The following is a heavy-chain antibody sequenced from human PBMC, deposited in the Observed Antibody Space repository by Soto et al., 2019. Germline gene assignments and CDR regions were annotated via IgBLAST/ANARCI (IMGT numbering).Heavy chain of an antibody. D-gene: IGHD2-21*01. Sequence: QFTLKESGPTLVKPTQTLTLTCTFSGFSLTTGGVGVGWIRQPPGRSLEWLAVIYWNDDRRRSPSLENRLTITKDTSKTQVVLTMTNMDPVDTATYYCIYRRASWDYHGLDVWGQGTPVTVSS. V-gene: IGHV2-5*01. J-gene: IGHJ6*02. CDR2: IYWNDDR. CDR3: IYRRASWDYHGLDV. CDR1: GFSLTTGGVG.